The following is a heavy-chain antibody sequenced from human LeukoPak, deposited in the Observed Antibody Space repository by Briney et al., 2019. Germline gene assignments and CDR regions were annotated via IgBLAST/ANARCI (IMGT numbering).Heavy chain of an antibody. J-gene: IGHJ4*02. D-gene: IGHD1-26*01. CDR2: ITISSSII. Sequence: GGSLRLSCAASGFTFSSYSMNWVRQAPGKGLEWVSYITISSSIIYYADSVKGRFTISRDNAKNSLYLQMNSLRAEDTAVYYCARVLGGSYDFDYWGQGTLVTVSS. CDR3: ARVLGGSYDFDY. CDR1: GFTFSSYS. V-gene: IGHV3-48*01.